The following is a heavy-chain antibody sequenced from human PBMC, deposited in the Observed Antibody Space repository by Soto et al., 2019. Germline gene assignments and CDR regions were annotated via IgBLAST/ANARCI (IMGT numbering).Heavy chain of an antibody. CDR1: GFTVSSNY. CDR2: IYSGGST. D-gene: IGHD5-12*01. V-gene: IGHV3-53*01. CDR3: AKDVYWLLDALDI. Sequence: PGGSLRLSCAASGFTVSSNYMSWVRQAPGKGLEWVSVIYSGGSTYYADSVKSRFTISRDNSKNTVYLQMNSLRAEDTAVYYCAKDVYWLLDALDIWGQGTIVTVSS. J-gene: IGHJ3*02.